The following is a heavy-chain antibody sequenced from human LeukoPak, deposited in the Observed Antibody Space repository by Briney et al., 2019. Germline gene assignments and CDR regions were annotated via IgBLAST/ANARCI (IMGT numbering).Heavy chain of an antibody. CDR3: AKDIYGPYGGDYCTYYGMDV. J-gene: IGHJ6*02. Sequence: SVRVSCKASGGTFSSYAISWVRQAPGQGLEWMGGIIPIFGTANYAQKFQGRVTITTDESTSTAYMELSSLRSEDTAVYYCAKDIYGPYGGDYCTYYGMDVWGQGITVTVSS. D-gene: IGHD3-16*01. CDR1: GGTFSSYA. V-gene: IGHV1-69*05. CDR2: IIPIFGTA.